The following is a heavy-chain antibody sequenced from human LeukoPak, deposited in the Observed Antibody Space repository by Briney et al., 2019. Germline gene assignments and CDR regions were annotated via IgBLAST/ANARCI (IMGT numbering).Heavy chain of an antibody. CDR1: GYTFSDHY. J-gene: IGHJ4*02. CDR2: IIPIFGTA. V-gene: IGHV1-69*05. Sequence: GASVKVSCKASGYTFSDHYIHWVRQAPGQGLEWMGGIIPIFGTANYAQKFQGRVTITTDESTSTAYMELSSLRSEDTAVYYCARDLLRGGYGDYLNLDYWGQGTLVTVSS. D-gene: IGHD4-17*01. CDR3: ARDLLRGGYGDYLNLDY.